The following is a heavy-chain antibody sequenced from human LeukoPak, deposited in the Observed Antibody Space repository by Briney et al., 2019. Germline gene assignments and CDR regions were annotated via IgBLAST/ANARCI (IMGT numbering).Heavy chain of an antibody. J-gene: IGHJ5*02. CDR3: ARGRYYGSGSYYWFDP. D-gene: IGHD3-10*01. Sequence: ASVKVSCKASGYTFTSYGISWVRQAPGQGLEWMGWISAYNGNTNYAQKLQGRVTMTTDTSTSTAYMELRSLRSDDTAVYYCARGRYYGSGSYYWFDPWGQGTLVTVSS. V-gene: IGHV1-18*01. CDR1: GYTFTSYG. CDR2: ISAYNGNT.